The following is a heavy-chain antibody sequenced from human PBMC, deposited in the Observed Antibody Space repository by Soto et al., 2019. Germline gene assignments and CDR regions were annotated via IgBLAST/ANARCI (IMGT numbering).Heavy chain of an antibody. J-gene: IGHJ4*02. V-gene: IGHV3-9*01. D-gene: IGHD4-4*01. CDR1: GFTFDDYA. CDR3: AKYGFVGATVTGFDY. Sequence: EVQLVESGGGLVQPGRSLRLSCAASGFTFDDYAMHWVRQAPGKGPEWVSGISWNSGSIGYADSVKGRFTISRDNAKNSLYLQMNSLRAEDTALYYCAKYGFVGATVTGFDYWGQGTLVTVSS. CDR2: ISWNSGSI.